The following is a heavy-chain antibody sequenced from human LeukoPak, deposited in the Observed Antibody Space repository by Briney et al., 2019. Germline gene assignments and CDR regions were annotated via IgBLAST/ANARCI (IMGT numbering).Heavy chain of an antibody. CDR1: GYTFTSYD. V-gene: IGHV1-8*01. J-gene: IGHJ1*01. Sequence: GASVKVSCKASGYTFTSYDINWERQATGQGLEWMGWMNPNSGNTGYAQKFQGRVTMTRNTSISTAYMELSSLRSEDTAVYYCARGRYCSGGSCYYLTEYFQHWGQGTLVTVSS. D-gene: IGHD2-15*01. CDR3: ARGRYCSGGSCYYLTEYFQH. CDR2: MNPNSGNT.